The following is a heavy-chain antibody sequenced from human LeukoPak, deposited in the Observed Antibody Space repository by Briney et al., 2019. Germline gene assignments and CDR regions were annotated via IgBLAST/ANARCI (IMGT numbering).Heavy chain of an antibody. CDR1: GYTFTGYY. V-gene: IGHV1-2*02. J-gene: IGHJ6*02. D-gene: IGHD2-2*01. CDR3: ARDLVPSYGMDV. CDR2: INPNSGGT. Sequence: ASVKVSCKASGYTFTGYYMHWVRQAPGQGLEWMGRINPNSGGTNYAQKFQGRVTMTRDTSISTAYMELSRLRSDDTAVYYCARDLVPSYGMDVWGQGTTVTVSS.